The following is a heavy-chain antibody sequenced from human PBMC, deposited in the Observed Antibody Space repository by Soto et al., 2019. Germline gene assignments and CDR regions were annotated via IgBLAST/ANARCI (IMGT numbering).Heavy chain of an antibody. CDR3: ASHRAVAGPLDY. D-gene: IGHD6-19*01. CDR2: ISSSGSTI. V-gene: IGHV3-11*01. CDR1: GFTFSDYY. J-gene: IGHJ4*02. Sequence: QVQLVESGGGLVKPGGSLRLSCAASGFTFSDYYMSWIRQAPGKGLEWVSYISSSGSTIYYADSVKGRFTISRDNAKNPLCLQMNSLGAEGSAVYYCASHRAVAGPLDYWGQGTLVTVSS.